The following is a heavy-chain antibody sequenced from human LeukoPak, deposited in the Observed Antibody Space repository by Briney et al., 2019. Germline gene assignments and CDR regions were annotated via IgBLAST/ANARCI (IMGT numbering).Heavy chain of an antibody. CDR2: ISGSGGST. V-gene: IGHV3-23*01. CDR3: AKGGSYAPRDY. D-gene: IGHD1-26*01. Sequence: PGGSMRLSWAAAGFTFSSYAMSWVRQAPGKGLEWVSAISGSGGSTFYADSVKGRFTISRDNSKHTLYLQMNSLRGEDTAIYYCAKGGSYAPRDYWGQGTLVTVSP. J-gene: IGHJ4*02. CDR1: GFTFSSYA.